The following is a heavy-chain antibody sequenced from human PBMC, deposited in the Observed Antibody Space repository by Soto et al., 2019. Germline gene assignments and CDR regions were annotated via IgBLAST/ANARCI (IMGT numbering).Heavy chain of an antibody. CDR1: GGSISSGDYY. V-gene: IGHV4-30-4*01. CDR2: IYYSGST. D-gene: IGHD3-22*01. CDR3: ARGLEYDSSGYNWFDP. J-gene: IGHJ5*02. Sequence: PSETLSLTCTVSGGSISSGDYYWRWIRQPPGKGLEWIGYIYYSGSTYYNPALNSRVTISVDTPKNPFSLKLSSVTAADTAVYYCARGLEYDSSGYNWFDPWGQGTLVTVSS.